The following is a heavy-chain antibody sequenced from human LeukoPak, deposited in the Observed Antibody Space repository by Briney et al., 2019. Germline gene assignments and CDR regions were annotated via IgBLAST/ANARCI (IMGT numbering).Heavy chain of an antibody. D-gene: IGHD3-22*01. CDR1: GFRFSDYW. CDR2: LKFDGIEN. V-gene: IGHV3-7*03. Sequence: GGSLRLSCVGSGFRFSDYWMTWVRQAPGKGLEWVATLKFDGIENYHVGSVAGRFTISRDNSKNTLYLQMNSLRAEDTAVYYCAKDKGMDSSGYYDYWGQGTLVTVSS. J-gene: IGHJ4*02. CDR3: AKDKGMDSSGYYDY.